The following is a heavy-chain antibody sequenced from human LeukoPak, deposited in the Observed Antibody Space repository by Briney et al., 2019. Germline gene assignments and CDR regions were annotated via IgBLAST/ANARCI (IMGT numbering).Heavy chain of an antibody. CDR2: ITSSGTFR. D-gene: IGHD4/OR15-4a*01. CDR1: GFTLSDYY. Sequence: GGSLRLSCAASGFTLSDYYMSWIRQAPGKGLEWISYITSSGTFRYYAGSVKGRFTISRDNAKKSLYLIMNSLRAEDTAVYYCARRAGAYSHPYDYWGQGTLVTVSS. V-gene: IGHV3-11*01. J-gene: IGHJ4*02. CDR3: ARRAGAYSHPYDY.